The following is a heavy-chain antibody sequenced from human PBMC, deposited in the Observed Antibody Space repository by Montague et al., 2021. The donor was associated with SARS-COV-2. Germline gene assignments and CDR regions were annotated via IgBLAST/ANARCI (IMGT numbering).Heavy chain of an antibody. CDR3: ARDKPDCDFWPGYGIDA. CDR1: GGSISSYY. V-gene: IGHV4-59*01. Sequence: SETLSLTCTVSGGSISSYYWSWIRQPPGKGLEWIGYIYYSGSTNYNPSLMSRVTISADTSKNQFSLKLSSVTAADTAVYYCARDKPDCDFWPGYGIDAWGQGTTVTVSS. J-gene: IGHJ6*02. CDR2: IYYSGST. D-gene: IGHD3-3*01.